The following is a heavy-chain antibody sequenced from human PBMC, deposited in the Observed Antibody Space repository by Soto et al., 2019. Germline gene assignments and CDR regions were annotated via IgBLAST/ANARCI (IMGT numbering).Heavy chain of an antibody. CDR1: GFTFSSYS. CDR2: ISSSSSYI. Sequence: EVQLVESGGGLVKPGGSLRLSCAASGFTFSSYSMNWVRQAPGKGLEWVSSISSSSSYIYYADSVKGRFTISRDNAKNSLYLQMNSRRAEDTAVYYCARDTPHRPVTTRFSAFDIWGQGTMVTVSS. V-gene: IGHV3-21*01. J-gene: IGHJ3*02. CDR3: ARDTPHRPVTTRFSAFDI. D-gene: IGHD4-17*01.